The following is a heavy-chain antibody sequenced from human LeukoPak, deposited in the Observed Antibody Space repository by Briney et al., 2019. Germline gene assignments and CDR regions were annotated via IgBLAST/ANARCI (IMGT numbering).Heavy chain of an antibody. J-gene: IGHJ2*01. CDR1: GFTFSAYW. CDR3: TRPGAAAGTRYYSDL. Sequence: GGSLRLSCAASGFTFSAYWMTWVRQAPGKGLEWVANIRQDGSEIYYVDAVKGRFTISRDNAKNLLYLQMNSLRVEDTAVYYCTRPGAAAGTRYYSDLWGRGTLVTVSS. D-gene: IGHD6-13*01. CDR2: IRQDGSEI. V-gene: IGHV3-7*01.